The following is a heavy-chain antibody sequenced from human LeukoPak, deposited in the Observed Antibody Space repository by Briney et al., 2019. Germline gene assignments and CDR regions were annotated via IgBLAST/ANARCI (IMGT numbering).Heavy chain of an antibody. CDR1: GGTFSSYA. CDR3: ARVQSRRYYYYYMDV. J-gene: IGHJ6*03. V-gene: IGHV1-69*05. CDR2: VIPIFGTA. Sequence: GASVTVSCKASGGTFSSYAISWVRQAPGQGLEWMGGVIPIFGTANYAQKFQGRVTITTDESTSTAYMELSSLRSEDTAVYYCARVQSRRYYYYYMDVWGKGTTVTVSS.